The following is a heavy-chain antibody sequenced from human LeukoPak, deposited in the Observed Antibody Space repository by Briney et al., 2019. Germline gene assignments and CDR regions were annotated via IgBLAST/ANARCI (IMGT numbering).Heavy chain of an antibody. CDR2: INPSGGST. J-gene: IGHJ4*02. V-gene: IGHV1-46*01. D-gene: IGHD3-10*01. CDR3: ARESHVTREDY. Sequence: RQAPGQGLEWMGIINPSGGSTSYAQKFQGRVTMTRDTSTSTVYMELSSLRSEDTAVYYCARESHVTREDYWGQGTLVTVSS.